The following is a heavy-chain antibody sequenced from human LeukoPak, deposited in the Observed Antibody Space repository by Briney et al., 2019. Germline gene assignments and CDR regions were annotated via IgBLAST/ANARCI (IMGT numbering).Heavy chain of an antibody. CDR1: GFTFSSYS. CDR3: ARNMLVDY. V-gene: IGHV3-21*01. J-gene: IGHJ4*02. CDR2: ISSSNNYI. D-gene: IGHD1/OR15-1a*01. Sequence: GGSLRLSCAASGFTFSSYSMNWVRQAPGKGLEWVSCISSSNNYIYYADSVKGRFTISRDNAKNSLYLQMNSLRAEDTAVYYCARNMLVDYWGQGTLVTVSS.